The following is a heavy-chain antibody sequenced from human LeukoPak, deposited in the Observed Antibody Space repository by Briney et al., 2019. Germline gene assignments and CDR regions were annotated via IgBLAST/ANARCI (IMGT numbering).Heavy chain of an antibody. CDR1: GYTFTSYG. J-gene: IGHJ6*03. CDR2: ISAYNGNT. D-gene: IGHD3-10*01. V-gene: IGHV1-18*01. CDR3: ARGKRITMVRGVIISRRSYYYYYMDV. Sequence: ASVKVSCKASGYTFTSYGISWVRQAPGQGLEWMGWISAYNGNTNYAQKLQGRVTITRNTSISTAYMELSSLRSEDTAVYYCARGKRITMVRGVIISRRSYYYYYMDVWGKGTTVTVSS.